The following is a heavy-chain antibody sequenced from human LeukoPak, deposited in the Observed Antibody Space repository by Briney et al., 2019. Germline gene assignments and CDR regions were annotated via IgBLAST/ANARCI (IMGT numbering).Heavy chain of an antibody. CDR3: ARSSIIAAAGPYYFDY. CDR2: IIPIFGTA. V-gene: IGHV1-69*13. J-gene: IGHJ4*02. CDR1: GGTFSSYA. D-gene: IGHD6-13*01. Sequence: ASVKVSCKASGGTFSSYAISWVRQAPGQGLEWMGGIIPIFGTANYAQKFQGRVTITAAESTSTAYMELSSLRSEDTAVYYCARSSIIAAAGPYYFDYWGQGTLVTVSS.